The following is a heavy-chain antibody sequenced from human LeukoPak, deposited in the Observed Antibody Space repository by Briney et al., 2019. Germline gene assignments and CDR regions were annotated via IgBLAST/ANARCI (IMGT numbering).Heavy chain of an antibody. CDR3: AATDYDFWSGHLRYFDL. J-gene: IGHJ2*01. D-gene: IGHD3-3*01. V-gene: IGHV3-11*01. CDR2: ISSSGSTI. CDR1: GFTFSDYY. Sequence: GVLRLSCAASGFTFSDYYMSWIRQAPGKGLEWVSYISSSGSTIYCADSVKGRFTISRDNAKNSLYLQMNSLRAEDTAVYYCAATDYDFWSGHLRYFDLWGRGTLVTVSS.